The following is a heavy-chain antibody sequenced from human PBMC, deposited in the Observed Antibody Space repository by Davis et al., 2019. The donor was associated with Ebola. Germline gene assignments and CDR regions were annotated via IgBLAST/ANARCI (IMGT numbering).Heavy chain of an antibody. CDR1: GFAIRSGYY. CDR3: ARESRVAAPVYFDY. Sequence: PGGSLRLSCAVSGFAIRSGYYWSWIRQTPGKGLEWNGSIYNSGTTLYNPSLKSRVTISMDRAKNELSLNLRSVTAADTAVFYCARESRVAAPVYFDYWGQGILVTVPS. J-gene: IGHJ4*02. CDR2: IYNSGTT. V-gene: IGHV4-38-2*02. D-gene: IGHD1-26*01.